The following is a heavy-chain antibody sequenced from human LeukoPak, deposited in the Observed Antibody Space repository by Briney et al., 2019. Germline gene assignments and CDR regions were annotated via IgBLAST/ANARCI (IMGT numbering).Heavy chain of an antibody. J-gene: IGHJ4*02. Sequence: GGSLRLSCAASGFTFSSYVMSWVRQAPGKGLEWVSAISGSGGSTYYADSVKGRFTISRDNSKNTLYLQMNSLRAEDTAVYYCAKDSSSGWYPLFDYWGQGTLVTVSS. CDR2: ISGSGGST. CDR1: GFTFSSYV. V-gene: IGHV3-23*01. CDR3: AKDSSSGWYPLFDY. D-gene: IGHD6-19*01.